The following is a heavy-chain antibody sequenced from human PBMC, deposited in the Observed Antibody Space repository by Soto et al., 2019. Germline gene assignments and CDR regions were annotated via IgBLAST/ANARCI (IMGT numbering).Heavy chain of an antibody. J-gene: IGHJ4*02. Sequence: SETLSLTCTVSGVSISRYYWSWIRQSPGKGLEWIGYVYYSGTTIYNPSLKSRVTMSLDSSKNQFSLKLSSVTAADTAVYYCARWGVDSGYDSSSPIGLGYWGQGTLVTVSS. CDR2: VYYSGTT. D-gene: IGHD5-12*01. CDR3: ARWGVDSGYDSSSPIGLGY. CDR1: GVSISRYY. V-gene: IGHV4-59*12.